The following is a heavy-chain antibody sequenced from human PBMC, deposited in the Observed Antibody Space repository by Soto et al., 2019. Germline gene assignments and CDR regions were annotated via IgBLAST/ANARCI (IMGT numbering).Heavy chain of an antibody. Sequence: GGSLRLSCAASGFSFSSYAMIWVRQAPGKGLEGISSISKSGDRTYYADSVKGRFTISRDNSKTALYMQMNSLRAEDTAIYYCAKVLTVTDSYWYGMDVWGQGTTVTVSS. V-gene: IGHV3-23*01. CDR2: ISKSGDRT. J-gene: IGHJ6*02. CDR3: AKVLTVTDSYWYGMDV. D-gene: IGHD4-17*01. CDR1: GFSFSSYA.